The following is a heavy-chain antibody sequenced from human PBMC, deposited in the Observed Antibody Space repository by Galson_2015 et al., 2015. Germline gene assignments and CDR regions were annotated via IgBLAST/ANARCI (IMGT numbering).Heavy chain of an antibody. CDR3: ARDLGRNIPGAFDI. CDR1: GFTFSSYA. J-gene: IGHJ3*02. D-gene: IGHD2/OR15-2a*01. V-gene: IGHV3-30-3*01. Sequence: SLRLSCAASGFTFSSYAMHWVRQAPGKGLEWVAVISYDGSNKYYADSVKGRFTISRDNSKNTLYLQMNSLRAEDTAAYYCARDLGRNIPGAFDIWGQGTMVTVSS. CDR2: ISYDGSNK.